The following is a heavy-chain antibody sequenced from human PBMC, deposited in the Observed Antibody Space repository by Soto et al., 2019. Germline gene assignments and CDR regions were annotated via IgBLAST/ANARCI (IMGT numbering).Heavy chain of an antibody. Sequence: ASVNVSCKASGYTFTGYYMHWVRQAPGQGLEWMGWINPNSGGTNYAQKFQGRVTMTRDTSISTAYMELSRLRSDDTAVYYCARVRYSSSWYELDPWGQGTLVTVSS. J-gene: IGHJ5*02. CDR3: ARVRYSSSWYELDP. V-gene: IGHV1-2*02. CDR2: INPNSGGT. D-gene: IGHD6-13*01. CDR1: GYTFTGYY.